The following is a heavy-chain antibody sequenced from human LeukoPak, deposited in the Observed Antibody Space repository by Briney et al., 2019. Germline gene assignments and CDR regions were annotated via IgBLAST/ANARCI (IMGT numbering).Heavy chain of an antibody. D-gene: IGHD6-13*01. J-gene: IGHJ5*02. CDR3: ARERYSSSWYGSNWFDP. V-gene: IGHV4-31*03. CDR2: IYYSGST. CDR1: GGSISSGGYY. Sequence: MPSETLSLTCTVSGGSISSGGYYWSWIRQHPGKGLEWIGYIYYSGSTYYNPSLKSRVTISVDTSKNQFSLKLSSVTAADTAVYYCARERYSSSWYGSNWFDPWGQGTLVTVSS.